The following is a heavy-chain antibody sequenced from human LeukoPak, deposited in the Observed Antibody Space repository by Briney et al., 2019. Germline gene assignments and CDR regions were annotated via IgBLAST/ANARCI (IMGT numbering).Heavy chain of an antibody. V-gene: IGHV4-4*09. CDR2: IYSSGNT. D-gene: IGHD3-16*01. CDR3: ARAGGRYFYYYMDV. CDR1: GGSLSGYY. J-gene: IGHJ6*03. Sequence: SETLSLTCTVSGGSLSGYYWTWIRQSPGKGLEWIGYIYSSGNTNYNPSLKSRVTISVDTSKNQFSLKVSSVTAADTALYYCARAGGRYFYYYMDVWGRGTTVTVSS.